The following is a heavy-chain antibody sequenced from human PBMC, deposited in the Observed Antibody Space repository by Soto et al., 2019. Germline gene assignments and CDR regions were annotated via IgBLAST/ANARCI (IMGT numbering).Heavy chain of an antibody. CDR3: AVAMVREIFICESSGMHV. CDR1: GCSFNNYA. J-gene: IGHJ6*02. V-gene: IGHV1-69*01. CDR2: IIPNFDTP. D-gene: IGHD3-10*01. Sequence: QVHLVQSGAEVKKPGSSVKVSCKTSGCSFNNYAVSWVRQAPGQGLEWMGGIIPNFDTPNYAQKFQDRVTIIADESTSTVYMELMSLRSNDTAVYYCAVAMVREIFICESSGMHVWGQGTTVIVSS.